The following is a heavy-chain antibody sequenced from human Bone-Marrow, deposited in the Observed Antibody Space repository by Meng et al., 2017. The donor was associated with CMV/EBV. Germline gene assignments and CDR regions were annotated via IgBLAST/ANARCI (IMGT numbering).Heavy chain of an antibody. CDR2: INPNSGGT. D-gene: IGHD5-18*01. V-gene: IGHV1-2*02. Sequence: ASVKVSCKASGSIFTGYYMHWVRQAPGQGLEWMGWINPNSGGTNFAQKFQGRVTMTRDTSINTAYMELSWLRSDDTAVYYCATGPSTAMVLYYYYYDMDVWGQGTTVTVSS. CDR1: GSIFTGYY. CDR3: ATGPSTAMVLYYYYYDMDV. J-gene: IGHJ6*02.